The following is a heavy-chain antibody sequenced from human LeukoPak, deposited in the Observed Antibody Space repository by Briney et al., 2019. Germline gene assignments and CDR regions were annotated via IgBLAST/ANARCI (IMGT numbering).Heavy chain of an antibody. V-gene: IGHV3-23*01. D-gene: IGHD1-1*01. CDR1: GFTFSSYG. Sequence: GGSLRLSCAASGFTFSSYGMSWVRQAPGKGLEWVSSISSSGGNTYYADSVKGRFTISRDNSKNTLYLQMNSLRAEDTAVYYCARVLERPNWGQGTLVTVSS. CDR2: ISSSGGNT. J-gene: IGHJ4*02. CDR3: ARVLERPN.